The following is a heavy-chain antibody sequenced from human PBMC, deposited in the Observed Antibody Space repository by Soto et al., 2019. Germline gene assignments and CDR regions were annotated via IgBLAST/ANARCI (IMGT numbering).Heavy chain of an antibody. J-gene: IGHJ4*02. Sequence: ASVKVSCKASGYTFTSYAMHWVRQAPGQRLEWMGWINANNGNTKYSQKFQGRVTMTRDTSISTAYMELSSLRSEDTAVYYCARATMVRGVLDYWGQGTLVTVSS. V-gene: IGHV1-3*01. CDR3: ARATMVRGVLDY. CDR1: GYTFTSYA. CDR2: INANNGNT. D-gene: IGHD3-10*01.